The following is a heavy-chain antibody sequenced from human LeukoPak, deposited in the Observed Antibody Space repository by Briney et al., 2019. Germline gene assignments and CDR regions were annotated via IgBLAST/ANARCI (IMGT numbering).Heavy chain of an antibody. J-gene: IGHJ4*02. V-gene: IGHV3-23*01. D-gene: IGHD2-2*01. CDR2: IGASGYST. Sequence: PSETLSLTCAVSGYSISSGYYWGWIRQPPGKGLEWVSAIGASGYSTYYADSVKGRFAISRDNSKNTLYLQMNSLRAEDTAVYYCATPKLLWGGPSDYWGQGTLVTVSS. CDR1: GYSISSGYY. CDR3: ATPKLLWGGPSDY.